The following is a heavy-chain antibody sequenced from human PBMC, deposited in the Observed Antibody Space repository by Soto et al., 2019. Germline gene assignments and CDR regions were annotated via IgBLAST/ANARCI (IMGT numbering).Heavy chain of an antibody. CDR3: VSTWYGMDV. Sequence: GGSLRLSCAASGFTVSSNYMTWVRQAPGKGLEWVSVIYSGGSTYYADSVKGRFTISRDKPKNTMYLQMNSLRAEDTAVYYCVSTWYGMDVWGQGTTVTV. CDR1: GFTVSSNY. CDR2: IYSGGST. J-gene: IGHJ6*02. V-gene: IGHV3-66*01. D-gene: IGHD6-13*01.